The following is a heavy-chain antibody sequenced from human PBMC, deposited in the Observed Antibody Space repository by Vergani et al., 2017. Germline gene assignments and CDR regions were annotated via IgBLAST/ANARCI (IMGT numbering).Heavy chain of an antibody. CDR3: AKDRVLRFLEWLPDY. J-gene: IGHJ4*02. CDR1: GFTFSSYA. V-gene: IGHV3-23*01. D-gene: IGHD3-3*01. CDR2: ISGSGGST. Sequence: EVQLLESGGGLVQPGGSLRLSCAASGFTFSSYAMSWVRQAPGKGLEWVSGISGSGGSTYYADSVKGRLTISRDNSKNTLYLRMNSLRAEDTAVYYCAKDRVLRFLEWLPDYWGQGTLVTVSS.